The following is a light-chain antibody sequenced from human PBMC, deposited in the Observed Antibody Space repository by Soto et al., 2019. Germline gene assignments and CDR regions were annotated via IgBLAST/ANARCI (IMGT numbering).Light chain of an antibody. J-gene: IGKJ3*01. CDR3: QQRSNWPLT. CDR2: DAS. Sequence: EIVLTQSPATLSLSPGERATLSCRASQSVSTYLAWYHQRPGQAPRLLIYDASNRATGIPARFSGSGSGTDFTLTISSLEPEDFAVYYCQQRSNWPLTFGSGTKVDSK. CDR1: QSVSTY. V-gene: IGKV3-11*01.